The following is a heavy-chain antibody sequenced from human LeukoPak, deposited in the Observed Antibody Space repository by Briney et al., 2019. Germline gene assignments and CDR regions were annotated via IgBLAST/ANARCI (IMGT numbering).Heavy chain of an antibody. V-gene: IGHV1-2*02. D-gene: IGHD3-10*01. CDR1: GYTFTGYY. Sequence: ASVKVSCKASGYTFTGYYMHWVRQAPGQGLEWMGWINPNSGGTNYAQKFQGRVTMTRDTSISTAYMELSRLRSDDTAVYYCARAHRSRITMVRGVPGAFDIWGQGTMVTVFS. J-gene: IGHJ3*02. CDR3: ARAHRSRITMVRGVPGAFDI. CDR2: INPNSGGT.